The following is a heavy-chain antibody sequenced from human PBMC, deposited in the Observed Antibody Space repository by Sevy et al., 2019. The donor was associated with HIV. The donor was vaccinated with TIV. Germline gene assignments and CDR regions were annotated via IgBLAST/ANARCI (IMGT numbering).Heavy chain of an antibody. J-gene: IGHJ6*02. D-gene: IGHD1-20*01. Sequence: GGSLRLSCAASGFTFSSFFMSWVRQAPGKGLEWVANIKQDGSEKYYVDCVKGRFTISRENARNSVYLQMNSLRAEDTGVYYCARDLTAPYYYYGMDVWGQGTMVTVSS. CDR1: GFTFSSFF. CDR2: IKQDGSEK. V-gene: IGHV3-7*01. CDR3: ARDLTAPYYYYGMDV.